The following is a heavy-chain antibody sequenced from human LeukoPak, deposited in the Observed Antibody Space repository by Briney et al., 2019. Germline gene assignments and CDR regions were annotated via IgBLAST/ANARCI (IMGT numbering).Heavy chain of an antibody. J-gene: IGHJ4*02. CDR3: ARYGSGIRTPDY. CDR1: RGTFSSYA. CDR2: ISAYNGNT. V-gene: IGHV1-18*01. D-gene: IGHD3-10*01. Sequence: ASVRVSCKASRGTFSSYAISWVRQAPGQGLEWMGWISAYNGNTNYAQKLQGRVTMTTDTSTSTAYMELRSLRSDDTAVYYCARYGSGIRTPDYWGQGTLVTVSS.